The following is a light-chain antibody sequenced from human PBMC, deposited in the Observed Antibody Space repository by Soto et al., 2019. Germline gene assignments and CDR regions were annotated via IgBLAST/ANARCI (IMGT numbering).Light chain of an antibody. J-gene: IGLJ1*01. CDR3: QSYASSLSGCV. V-gene: IGLV1-40*01. CDR1: SSNIGAGYE. Sequence: QPVLTQPPSVSEAPGQRVTISCTGSSSNIGAGYEAHWYQQVPGTAPKLLIYENNNRPSGVPDRFSGSKSGTSASLAITGLQAEDEAEYYCQSYASSLSGCVFGTGTKVTVL. CDR2: ENN.